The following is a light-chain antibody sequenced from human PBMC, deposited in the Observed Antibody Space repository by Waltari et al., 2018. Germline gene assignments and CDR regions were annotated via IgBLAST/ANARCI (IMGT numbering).Light chain of an antibody. CDR3: QQANSFPIT. Sequence: DIQMTQSPSSVSASVGDRVTITCRASQDIRNWLAWYQQKPGKAPNLLIYATSSLQTGVPSRFSGSGSGTEFTLTLSSLQPEDFATYYCQQANSFPITFGPGTKVDIK. CDR2: ATS. V-gene: IGKV1-12*01. CDR1: QDIRNW. J-gene: IGKJ3*01.